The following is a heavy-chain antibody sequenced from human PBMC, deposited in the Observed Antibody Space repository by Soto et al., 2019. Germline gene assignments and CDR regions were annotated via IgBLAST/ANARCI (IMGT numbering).Heavy chain of an antibody. Sequence: QVQVVQSGAEVKKPGSSVKVSCKASGGSYSTYTISWVRQAPGQGLEWMGRIIPILGIANYAQTFQGRGTITEDKSTSTAYMELSNLRSEDTAVYYCARESVCDYQLLDYWGQGTLVTVSS. CDR2: IIPILGIA. V-gene: IGHV1-69*08. CDR1: GGSYSTYT. D-gene: IGHD2-2*01. CDR3: ARESVCDYQLLDY. J-gene: IGHJ4*02.